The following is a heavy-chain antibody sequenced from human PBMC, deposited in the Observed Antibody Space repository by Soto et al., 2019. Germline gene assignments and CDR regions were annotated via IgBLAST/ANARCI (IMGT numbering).Heavy chain of an antibody. CDR1: NMTFTYAW. Sequence: GGSLRLSCVVYNMTFTYAWMSWVRQAPGKGLEWVGRIKATAYGGTTDYAAPVKCRFSISRDDSKNTLYLEMNNLRTEDTGTYSCTTDDPRGYYFLHWGLGTLDKVFS. CDR3: TTDDPRGYYFLH. CDR2: IKATAYGGTT. J-gene: IGHJ4*01. V-gene: IGHV3-15*01. D-gene: IGHD3-22*01.